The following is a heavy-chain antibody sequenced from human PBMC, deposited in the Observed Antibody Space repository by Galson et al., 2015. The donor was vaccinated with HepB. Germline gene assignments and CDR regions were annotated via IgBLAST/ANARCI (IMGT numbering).Heavy chain of an antibody. CDR1: GFTFSSYS. D-gene: IGHD3-10*01. V-gene: IGHV3-21*01. CDR2: ISSSSSYI. J-gene: IGHJ6*02. Sequence: SLRLSCAASGFTFSSYSMNWVRQAPGKGLEWVSSISSSSSYIYYADSVKGRFTISRDNAKNSLYLQMNSLRAEDTAVYYCARDSRYGSGSYYKSRGGYYYGMDVWGQGTTVTVSS. CDR3: ARDSRYGSGSYYKSRGGYYYGMDV.